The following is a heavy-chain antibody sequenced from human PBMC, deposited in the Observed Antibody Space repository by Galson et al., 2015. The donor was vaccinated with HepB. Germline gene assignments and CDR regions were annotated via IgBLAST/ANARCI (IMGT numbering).Heavy chain of an antibody. CDR1: GFTFSSYS. CDR3: ASILVVPAANDY. Sequence: SLRLSCAVSGFTFSSYSMNWVRQAPGKGLEWVSSISSSSSYIYYADSVKGRFTISRDNAKNSLYLQMNSQRAEDTAVYYCASILVVPAANDYWGQGTLVTVSS. CDR2: ISSSSSYI. V-gene: IGHV3-21*01. D-gene: IGHD2-2*01. J-gene: IGHJ4*02.